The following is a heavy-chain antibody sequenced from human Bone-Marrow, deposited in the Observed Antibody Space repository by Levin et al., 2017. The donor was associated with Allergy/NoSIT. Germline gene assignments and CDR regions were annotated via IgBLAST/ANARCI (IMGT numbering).Heavy chain of an antibody. D-gene: IGHD3-3*01. J-gene: IGHJ4*02. V-gene: IGHV3-30-3*01. CDR1: GFTFSSYA. CDR2: ISYDGSNK. Sequence: GGSLRLSCAASGFTFSSYAMHWVRQAPGKGLEWVAVISYDGSNKYYADSVKGRFTISRDNSKNTLYLQMNSLRAEDTAVYYCARDVLEEADDFWSGYYDYWGQGTLVTVSS. CDR3: ARDVLEEADDFWSGYYDY.